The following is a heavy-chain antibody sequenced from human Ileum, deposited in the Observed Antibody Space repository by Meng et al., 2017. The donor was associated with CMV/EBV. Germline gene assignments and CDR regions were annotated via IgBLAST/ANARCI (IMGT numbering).Heavy chain of an antibody. CDR1: GFTFSSYA. D-gene: IGHD2/OR15-2a*01. J-gene: IGHJ6*02. Sequence: GGSLRLSCAASGFTFSSYAMHWVRQAPGKGLEWVSGISWNSDKIGYADSVKGRFIISRDNAKNSLHLQMNSLRAEDTALYYCAKSVLFYFGMDVWGQGTTVTVSS. CDR2: ISWNSDKI. CDR3: AKSVLFYFGMDV. V-gene: IGHV3-9*01.